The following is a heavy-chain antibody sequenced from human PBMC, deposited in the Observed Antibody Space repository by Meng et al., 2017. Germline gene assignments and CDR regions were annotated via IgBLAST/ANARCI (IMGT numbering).Heavy chain of an antibody. V-gene: IGHV3-23*01. Sequence: GESLKISCAASGFTFSSYAMSWVRQAPGKGLEWVSAISGSGGSTYYADSVKGRFTISRDNSKNTLYLQMNSLRAEDTAVYYCAKAVTYYYDSRDYYPTYYFDYWGQGTLVTVSS. D-gene: IGHD3-22*01. J-gene: IGHJ4*02. CDR3: AKAVTYYYDSRDYYPTYYFDY. CDR1: GFTFSSYA. CDR2: ISGSGGST.